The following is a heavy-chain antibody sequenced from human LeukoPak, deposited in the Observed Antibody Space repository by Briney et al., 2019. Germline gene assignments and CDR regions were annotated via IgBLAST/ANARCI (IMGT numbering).Heavy chain of an antibody. CDR2: INHSGST. Sequence: KPSETLSLTCAVYGGSFSGYYWSWIRQPPGKGLEWIGEINHSGSTNYNPSLKSRVTISVDTSKNQFSLKLSSVTAADTAVYYCAREQYYYDSSGYSSFTDYWGQGTLVTVSS. CDR3: AREQYYYDSSGYSSFTDY. V-gene: IGHV4-34*01. CDR1: GGSFSGYY. J-gene: IGHJ4*02. D-gene: IGHD3-22*01.